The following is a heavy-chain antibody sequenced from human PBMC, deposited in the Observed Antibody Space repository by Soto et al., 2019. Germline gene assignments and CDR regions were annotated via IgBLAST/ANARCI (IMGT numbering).Heavy chain of an antibody. CDR3: ARAPKVSGSSQTRPDF. Sequence: SETLSLTCSIYSGSFSGYYWSWIRQPPGKGLEWIGESSQSGNTNYSPSLKSRVSISIDTSKKQFSLNLASVSAADTAVYYCARAPKVSGSSQTRPDFWGQGTLVTVSS. V-gene: IGHV4-34*01. CDR2: SSQSGNT. CDR1: SGSFSGYY. D-gene: IGHD6-6*01. J-gene: IGHJ4*02.